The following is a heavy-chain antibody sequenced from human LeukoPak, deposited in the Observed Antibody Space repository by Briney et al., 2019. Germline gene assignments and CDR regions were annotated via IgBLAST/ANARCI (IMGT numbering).Heavy chain of an antibody. V-gene: IGHV3-48*03. Sequence: GGSLRLSCAASGFTFSSYEMNWVRQAPGKGLEWVSYISSSGSTIYYADSVKGRFTISRDNAKNSLYLQMNSLRAGDTAVYYCAREGRYGSGSSWGQGTLVTVSS. CDR3: AREGRYGSGSS. CDR2: ISSSGSTI. CDR1: GFTFSSYE. D-gene: IGHD3-10*01. J-gene: IGHJ5*02.